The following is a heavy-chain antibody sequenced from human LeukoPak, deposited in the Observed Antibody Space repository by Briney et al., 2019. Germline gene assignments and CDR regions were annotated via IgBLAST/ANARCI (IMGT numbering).Heavy chain of an antibody. Sequence: PGRSLRLSCAASGFTFSSYGMHWVRQAPGKGLEWVAVISYDGSNKYYADSVKGRFTISRDNSKNTLYLQMNSLRAEDTAVYYCAKDRVVGAVAGILDYWGQGTLVTVSS. V-gene: IGHV3-30*18. CDR1: GFTFSSYG. J-gene: IGHJ4*02. CDR3: AKDRVVGAVAGILDY. D-gene: IGHD6-19*01. CDR2: ISYDGSNK.